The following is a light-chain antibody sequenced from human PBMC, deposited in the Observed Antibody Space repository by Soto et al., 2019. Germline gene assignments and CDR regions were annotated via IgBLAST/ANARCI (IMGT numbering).Light chain of an antibody. Sequence: EIVLTQSPATLSLSPGERATLSCRASQSVGGYLDWYQQKPGQAPRLLIYDASNRASGIPARFSGSGSGTDFTLTISNLEPEVLAVYYCHQRSNWPPLTFGGRTKVEIK. J-gene: IGKJ4*01. CDR1: QSVGGY. CDR2: DAS. CDR3: HQRSNWPPLT. V-gene: IGKV3-11*01.